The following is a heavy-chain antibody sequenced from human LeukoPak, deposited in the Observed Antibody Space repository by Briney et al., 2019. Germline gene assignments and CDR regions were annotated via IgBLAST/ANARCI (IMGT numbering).Heavy chain of an antibody. CDR2: IWYDGSNK. CDR3: ARDPRYSYGLDAFDI. D-gene: IGHD5-18*01. J-gene: IGHJ3*02. CDR1: GFTFSSYG. V-gene: IGHV3-33*01. Sequence: GGSLRLSCAASGFTFSSYGMHWVRQAPGKGLEWVAVIWYDGSNKYYADSVKGRFTISRDNSKNTLYLQMNSLRAEDTAVYYCARDPRYSYGLDAFDIWGQGTMVTVSS.